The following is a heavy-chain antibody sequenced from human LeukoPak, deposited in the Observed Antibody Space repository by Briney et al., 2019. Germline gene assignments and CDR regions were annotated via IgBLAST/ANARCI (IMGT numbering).Heavy chain of an antibody. Sequence: GGSLRLSCAASGFTFSSYSMNWVRQVPGKGLEWVSSISSSSSYIYYADSVKGRFTISRDNAKNSLYLQMNSLRAEDTAVYYCAREGVGATTGEWGQGTLVTVSS. CDR1: GFTFSSYS. CDR3: AREGVGATTGE. V-gene: IGHV3-21*01. D-gene: IGHD1-26*01. J-gene: IGHJ4*02. CDR2: ISSSSSYI.